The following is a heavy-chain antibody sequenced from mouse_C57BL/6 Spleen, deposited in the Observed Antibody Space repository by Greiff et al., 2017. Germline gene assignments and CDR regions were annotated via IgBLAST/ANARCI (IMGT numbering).Heavy chain of an antibody. D-gene: IGHD2-5*01. CDR3: ARRAYYSNYTPYWYFDV. Sequence: QVQLQQPGAELVMPGASVKLSCKASGYTFTSYWMHWVKQRPGQGLEWIGEIDPSDSYNNSNQKFTGKSTFTVDKSYSTAYMQLSSLTSEASAVYYCARRAYYSNYTPYWYFDVWGTGTTVTVSS. V-gene: IGHV1-69*01. CDR1: GYTFTSYW. CDR2: IDPSDSYN. J-gene: IGHJ1*03.